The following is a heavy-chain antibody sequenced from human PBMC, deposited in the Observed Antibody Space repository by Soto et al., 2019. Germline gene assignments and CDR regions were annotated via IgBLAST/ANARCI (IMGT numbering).Heavy chain of an antibody. Sequence: GGSLRLSCAASGFTFSDYPMHWVRQAPGKGLEWVAVISYDGRVKYYVDSVKGRFTISSDDSKNTLYLQMNSLRVDDTAVYCCARENSEYYDFWSAPGRFDPWGQGTQVTVSS. D-gene: IGHD3-3*01. V-gene: IGHV3-30*04. J-gene: IGHJ5*02. CDR2: ISYDGRVK. CDR3: ARENSEYYDFWSAPGRFDP. CDR1: GFTFSDYP.